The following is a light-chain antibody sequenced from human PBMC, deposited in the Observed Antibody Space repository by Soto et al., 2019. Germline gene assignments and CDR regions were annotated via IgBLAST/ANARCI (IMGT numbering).Light chain of an antibody. Sequence: EIVVTQSPATLSVSPGERATLSCRASQSVGNNFAWYQQKPGQAPRLLIFATSTRATGVPARFSGSGSGTEFTLTISSLQSEDFAVYYCQQYYGTPWTFGQGTKVEIK. CDR2: ATS. CDR1: QSVGNN. V-gene: IGKV3-15*01. CDR3: QQYYGTPWT. J-gene: IGKJ1*01.